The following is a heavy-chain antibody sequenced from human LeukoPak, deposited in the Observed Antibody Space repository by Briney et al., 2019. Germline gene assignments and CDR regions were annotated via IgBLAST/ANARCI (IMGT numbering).Heavy chain of an antibody. D-gene: IGHD6-19*01. Sequence: ASVKVSCKASGYTFTSYGISWVRQAPGQGLEWMGWISAYNGNTNYAQKLQGRVTMTTDTSTSTAYMELWSLRSDDTAMYYCARGDSGWFYFDYWGQGTLVTVSS. CDR1: GYTFTSYG. CDR2: ISAYNGNT. CDR3: ARGDSGWFYFDY. J-gene: IGHJ4*02. V-gene: IGHV1-18*01.